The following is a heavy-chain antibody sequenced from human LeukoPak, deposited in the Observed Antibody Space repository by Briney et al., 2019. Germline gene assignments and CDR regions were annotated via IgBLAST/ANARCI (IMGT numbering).Heavy chain of an antibody. CDR2: INHSGST. V-gene: IGHV4-34*01. CDR3: ARTSIAARPTDY. D-gene: IGHD6-6*01. CDR1: GGSFSGCY. Sequence: SETLSLTCAVYGGSFSGCYWSWIREPPGKGVEWIGEINHSGSTNYNPSLKSRVTISVDTSKNQFSLKLSSVAAADTAVYYCARTSIAARPTDYWGQGTLVTVSS. J-gene: IGHJ4*02.